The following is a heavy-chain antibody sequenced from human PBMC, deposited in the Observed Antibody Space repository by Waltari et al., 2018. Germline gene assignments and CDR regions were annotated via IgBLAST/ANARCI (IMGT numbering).Heavy chain of an antibody. CDR2: IYYSGST. J-gene: IGHJ4*02. CDR1: GGSISRHS. V-gene: IGHV4-59*11. CDR3: ARAGVYGGNFDY. Sequence: QVQLQESGPGLVKPSETLSLTCTVSGGSISRHSWTWIRQPPGKGLEWIGYIYYSGSTNYNPSLKSRVTISVDTSKNQFSLKLSSVTAADTAVYYCARAGVYGGNFDYWGQGTLVTVSS. D-gene: IGHD2-15*01.